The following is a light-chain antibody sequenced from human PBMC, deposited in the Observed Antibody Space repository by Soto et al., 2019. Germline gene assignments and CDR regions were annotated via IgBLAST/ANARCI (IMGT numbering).Light chain of an antibody. V-gene: IGKV3-11*01. CDR2: DAS. CDR3: QQRSNWPIT. CDR1: QSVSSY. Sequence: EIVLTQSPATLSLSPGERATLSCRASQSVSSYLAWYQQKPGQAPRLLIYDASNRATAIPARFSGSGSVTDFTLTISSLEPEDFAVYYCQQRSNWPITFGPGTKVEIK. J-gene: IGKJ3*01.